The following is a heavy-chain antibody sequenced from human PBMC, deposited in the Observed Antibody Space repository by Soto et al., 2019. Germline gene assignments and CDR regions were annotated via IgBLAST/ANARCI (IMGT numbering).Heavy chain of an antibody. V-gene: IGHV3-15*07. CDR3: TTDSRIYYDSSGYYYFYYYYGMDV. J-gene: IGHJ6*02. CDR2: IKSKTDGGTT. CDR1: VLTFSNAW. Sequence: GGSLRLSCAASVLTFSNAWMNWVRQAPGKGLEWVGRIKSKTDGGTTDYAAPVKGRFTISRDDSKNTLYLQMNSLKTEDTAVYYCTTDSRIYYDSSGYYYFYYYYGMDVWGQGTTVTVSS. D-gene: IGHD3-22*01.